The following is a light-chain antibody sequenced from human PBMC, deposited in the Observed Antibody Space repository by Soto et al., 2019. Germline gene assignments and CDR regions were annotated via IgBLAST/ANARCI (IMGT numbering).Light chain of an antibody. CDR3: GGWYDSLSGPV. J-gene: IGLJ2*01. CDR2: RNN. CDR1: SSNIGSNY. V-gene: IGLV1-47*01. Sequence: QSVLTQPPSASGTPGQRVNISCSGSSSNIGSNYVYWYRQFPGTAPKLLIQRNNQRPSGVPARFSGSKSGTSASLAISGLRSEDEADYYCGGWYDSLSGPVFGGGTTLTVL.